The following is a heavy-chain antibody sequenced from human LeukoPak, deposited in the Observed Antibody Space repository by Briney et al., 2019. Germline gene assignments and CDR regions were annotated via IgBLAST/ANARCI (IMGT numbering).Heavy chain of an antibody. V-gene: IGHV4-34*01. D-gene: IGHD3-10*01. J-gene: IGHJ5*02. Sequence: PSETLSLTCAVYGGSFSGYYWSWIRQPPGKGLEWIGEINHSGSTNYNPSVKSRVTISVDTSKNQFSLKLSSVTAADTAVYYCARGGRLLWFGELVHSCWFDPWGQGTLVTVSS. CDR3: ARGGRLLWFGELVHSCWFDP. CDR1: GGSFSGYY. CDR2: INHSGST.